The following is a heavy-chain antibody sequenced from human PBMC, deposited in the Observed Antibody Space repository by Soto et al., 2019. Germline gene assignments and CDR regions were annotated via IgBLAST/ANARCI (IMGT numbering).Heavy chain of an antibody. CDR3: ARETAPDIRFDS. CDR2: ISGRSDVI. J-gene: IGHJ5*01. D-gene: IGHD5-12*01. V-gene: IGHV3-11*01. Sequence: QVHLVESGGGLVKPGGSLRLSCAASGFTFSDFYMSWVRQIPGKGLEWISYISGRSDVIHYVDSVKGRFTVSRDNGRNSVVLQMDSLRAEVSRIYFSARETAPDIRFDSCGQGTLVTVSS. CDR1: GFTFSDFY.